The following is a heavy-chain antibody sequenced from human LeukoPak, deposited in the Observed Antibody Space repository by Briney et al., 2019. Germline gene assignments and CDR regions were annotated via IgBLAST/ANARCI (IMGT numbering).Heavy chain of an antibody. CDR2: IKEDGSEK. CDR3: ASGRQLGY. Sequence: GGSLRLSCAASGFTFSSYWMSWVRQAPGKGLEWVANIKEDGSEKYYVASVKGRFSVSRDNAKNSLYLQMNSLRAEDTAVYYCASGRQLGYWGQGTLVTVSS. D-gene: IGHD3-16*01. J-gene: IGHJ4*02. V-gene: IGHV3-7*01. CDR1: GFTFSSYW.